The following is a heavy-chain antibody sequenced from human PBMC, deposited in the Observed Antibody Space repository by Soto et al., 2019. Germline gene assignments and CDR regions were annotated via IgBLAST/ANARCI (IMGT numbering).Heavy chain of an antibody. CDR3: APGTTGYYYYMDV. CDR1: GVSISSGGYY. CDR2: IYYSGST. Sequence: QVQLQESGPGLVKPSQTLSLTCTVSGVSISSGGYYWSWIRQHPGKGLEWIGYIYYSGSTYYNPSLKSRITISVDTSKNQFSLKLSSVTAADTAVYYCAPGTTGYYYYMDVWGKGTTVTVSS. D-gene: IGHD1-7*01. V-gene: IGHV4-31*03. J-gene: IGHJ6*03.